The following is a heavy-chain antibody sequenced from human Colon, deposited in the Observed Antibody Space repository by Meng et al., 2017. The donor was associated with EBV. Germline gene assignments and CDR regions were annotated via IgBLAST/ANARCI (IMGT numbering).Heavy chain of an antibody. Sequence: QDAGPGLGKPSGTLSLTCTVSGGCLSSRNWWSWVRQPPGKGLEWIGEIYHSGSTNYNPSLKSRVTISVDESKNQFSLRLSSVTAADTAVYYCARVGAYCGGDCYHPRWGQGTLVTVSS. CDR2: IYHSGST. V-gene: IGHV4-4*02. CDR3: ARVGAYCGGDCYHPR. CDR1: GGCLSSRNW. J-gene: IGHJ4*02. D-gene: IGHD2-21*02.